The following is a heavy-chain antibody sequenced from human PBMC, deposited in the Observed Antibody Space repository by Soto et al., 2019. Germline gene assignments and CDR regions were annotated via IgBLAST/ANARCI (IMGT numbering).Heavy chain of an antibody. CDR2: IWYDGSNK. D-gene: IGHD6-13*01. J-gene: IGHJ6*02. CDR3: ARDQRDETSSSWYGGHLYYYYCYLLAV. V-gene: IGHV3-33*01. CDR1: GFTFSSYG. Sequence: GGSLRLSCAASGFTFSSYGMHWVRQAPGKGLEWVAVIWYDGSNKYYADSVKGRFTISRDNSKNTLYLQMNSLRAEDTAVYYCARDQRDETSSSWYGGHLYYYYCYLLAVRTQGTTVPGSS.